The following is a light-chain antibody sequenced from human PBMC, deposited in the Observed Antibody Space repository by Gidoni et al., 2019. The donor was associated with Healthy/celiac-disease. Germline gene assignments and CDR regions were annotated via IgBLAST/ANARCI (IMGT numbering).Light chain of an antibody. CDR1: SSKIGSNY. CDR2: RNN. J-gene: IGLJ2*01. CDR3: AAWADSLSVV. V-gene: IGLV1-47*01. Sequence: QSVLTQPPSASGTPGQRVTIPCSGSSSKIGSNYVYCYQQLPGTAPKLLIFRNNQRPSGVPARFSGSKSGPSASLALSGLRSEDEADYYCAAWADSLSVVFGGGTKLTVL.